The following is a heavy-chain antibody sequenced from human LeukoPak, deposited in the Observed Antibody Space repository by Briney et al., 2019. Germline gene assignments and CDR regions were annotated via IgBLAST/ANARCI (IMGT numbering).Heavy chain of an antibody. Sequence: GASVKVSCKASGYTFTSYDINRVRQATGQGLEWMGWMNPNSGHTGYAQKFQGRVTMTRNTSISTAYMELSSLRSEDTAVYYCARGHRKPIAVAGDYYYYYYMDVWGKGTTVTVSS. CDR1: GYTFTSYD. V-gene: IGHV1-8*01. CDR3: ARGHRKPIAVAGDYYYYYYMDV. CDR2: MNPNSGHT. J-gene: IGHJ6*03. D-gene: IGHD6-19*01.